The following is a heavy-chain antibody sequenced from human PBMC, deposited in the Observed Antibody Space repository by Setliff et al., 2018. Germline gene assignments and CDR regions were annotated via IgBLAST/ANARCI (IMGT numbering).Heavy chain of an antibody. Sequence: ASVKVSCKVSGYTLTELSMHWVRQAPGKGLEWMGSFDPVDGETIYAQKVQGRVTMTEDTSTSTAYMELSSLGSEDTAVYYCAGGQPLVRKYYYYMDVWGKGTTVTVSS. J-gene: IGHJ6*03. CDR1: GYTLTELS. CDR2: FDPVDGET. D-gene: IGHD3-10*01. CDR3: AGGQPLVRKYYYYMDV. V-gene: IGHV1-24*01.